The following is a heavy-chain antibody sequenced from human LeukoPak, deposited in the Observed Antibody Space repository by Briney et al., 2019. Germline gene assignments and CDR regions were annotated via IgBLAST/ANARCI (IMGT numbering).Heavy chain of an antibody. D-gene: IGHD6-19*01. V-gene: IGHV4-34*01. CDR3: GSGPGQWLVPLDY. J-gene: IGHJ4*02. Sequence: SETLSLTCAVYGGSFSGYYWSWIRQPPGKGLEWIGEINHSGSTNYNPSLKSRVTISVDTSKNQFSLKLSSVTAADTAVYYCGSGPGQWLVPLDYWGQGTLVTVSS. CDR1: GGSFSGYY. CDR2: INHSGST.